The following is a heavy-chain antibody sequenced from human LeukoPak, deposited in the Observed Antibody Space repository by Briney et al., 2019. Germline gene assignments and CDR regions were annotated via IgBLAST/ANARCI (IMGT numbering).Heavy chain of an antibody. CDR2: IKSKIEGGTT. Sequence: GGSLRLSCTASGFTFRNAGMNWVRQAPGKGLEWVARIKSKIEGGTTDDGAPAKGRFTISRDDSKNTLYLQMNSLKAEDAAVYYCTTDLGDYGDYIRCWGQGTLVTVSS. V-gene: IGHV3-15*01. J-gene: IGHJ4*02. CDR3: TTDLGDYGDYIRC. D-gene: IGHD4-17*01. CDR1: GFTFRNAG.